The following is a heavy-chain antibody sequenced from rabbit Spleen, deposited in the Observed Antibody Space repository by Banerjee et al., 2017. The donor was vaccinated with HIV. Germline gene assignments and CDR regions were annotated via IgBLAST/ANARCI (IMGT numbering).Heavy chain of an antibody. CDR1: GLSFNSDYY. D-gene: IGHD2-1*01. CDR2: IYPGIFDST. Sequence: QSLEESGGDLVKPGASLTLTCTASGLSFNSDYYICWVRQAPGKGLEWIACIYPGIFDSTVYASWAKGRFTISRTSSTTVTLQMTSLTAADTATYFCARGSATMTMVITGYYFNLWGPGTLVTVS. CDR3: ARGSATMTMVITGYYFNL. V-gene: IGHV1S40*01. J-gene: IGHJ4*01.